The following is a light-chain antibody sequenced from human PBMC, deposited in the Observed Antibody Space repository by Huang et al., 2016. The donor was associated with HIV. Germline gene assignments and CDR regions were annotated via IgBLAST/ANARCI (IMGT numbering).Light chain of an antibody. CDR3: QQTYTFPA. CDR1: QTITTY. Sequence: DIQLTQSPSSLSASVGDRGTITCRASQTITTYLNWYQQKPGKAPHLLIYGASNLQSGVPSRFSGSGSGTDFTLIISGLQPEDFATYYCQQTYTFPAFGRGTKVEIK. V-gene: IGKV1-39*01. CDR2: GAS. J-gene: IGKJ1*01.